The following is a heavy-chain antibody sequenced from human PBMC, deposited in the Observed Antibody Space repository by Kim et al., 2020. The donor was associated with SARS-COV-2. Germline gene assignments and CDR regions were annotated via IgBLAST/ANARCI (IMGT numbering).Heavy chain of an antibody. V-gene: IGHV4-39*01. CDR3: ARRAYWDSTGSWVWLDP. J-gene: IGHJ5*02. D-gene: IGHD3-22*01. Sequence: LKSRVTISVDTSKNQFSLKLNSVTAADTAMYYCARRAYWDSTGSWVWLDPWGQGTLVTVSS.